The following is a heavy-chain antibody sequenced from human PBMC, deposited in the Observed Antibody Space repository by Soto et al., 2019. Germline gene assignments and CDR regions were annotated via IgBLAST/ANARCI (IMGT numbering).Heavy chain of an antibody. CDR2: IRSKAYGGTT. Sequence: GGSLRLSCTASGFTFGDYAMSWVRQAPGKGLEWVGFIRSKAYGGTTEYAASVKGRFTISRDDSKSIAYLQMNSLKTEATAGYYCLGVVVPAAIGGVDYWGQGTLVTVSS. CDR1: GFTFGDYA. CDR3: LGVVVPAAIGGVDY. D-gene: IGHD2-2*02. J-gene: IGHJ4*02. V-gene: IGHV3-49*04.